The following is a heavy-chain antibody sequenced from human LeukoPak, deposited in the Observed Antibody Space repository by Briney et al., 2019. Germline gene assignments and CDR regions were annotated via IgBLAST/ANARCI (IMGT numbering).Heavy chain of an antibody. J-gene: IGHJ4*02. D-gene: IGHD3-16*02. Sequence: GGSLRLSCAASGFTFSSYSMNWVRQAPGKGLEWVSSISSSSSYIYYADSVKGRFTISRDNAKNSLYLQMNSLRAEDTAVYYCATETSLMITFGGVIPSDYWGQGTLVTVSS. V-gene: IGHV3-21*01. CDR1: GFTFSSYS. CDR2: ISSSSSYI. CDR3: ATETSLMITFGGVIPSDY.